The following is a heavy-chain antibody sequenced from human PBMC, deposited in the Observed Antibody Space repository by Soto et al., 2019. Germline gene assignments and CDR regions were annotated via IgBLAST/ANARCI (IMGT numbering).Heavy chain of an antibody. D-gene: IGHD6-13*01. Sequence: GGSLRLSCAASGFTFSSYWMSWVRQAPGKGLEWVANIKQDGSEKYYVDSVKGRFTISRDNAKNSLYLQMNSLRAEDTAVYYCARSSSWYYYGMDVWGQGTTVTVSS. J-gene: IGHJ6*02. V-gene: IGHV3-7*03. CDR3: ARSSSWYYYGMDV. CDR1: GFTFSSYW. CDR2: IKQDGSEK.